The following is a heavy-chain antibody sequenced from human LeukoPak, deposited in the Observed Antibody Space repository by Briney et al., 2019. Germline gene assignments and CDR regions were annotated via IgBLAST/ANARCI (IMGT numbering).Heavy chain of an antibody. Sequence: PSETLSLTCAVYGGSFSGYYWSWLRQPPGKGLEWLGEINHSGSTNYNPSLKSRVTISVDTSKNQFSLKLSSVTAADTAVYYCARESEHCSGGSCYLDYWGQGTLVTVSS. D-gene: IGHD2-15*01. CDR3: ARESEHCSGGSCYLDY. J-gene: IGHJ4*02. CDR1: GGSFSGYY. V-gene: IGHV4-34*01. CDR2: INHSGST.